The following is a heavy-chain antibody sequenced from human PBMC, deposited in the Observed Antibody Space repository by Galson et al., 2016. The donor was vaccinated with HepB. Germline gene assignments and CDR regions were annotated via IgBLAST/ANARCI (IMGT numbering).Heavy chain of an antibody. J-gene: IGHJ4*02. CDR1: GYKFTDYA. V-gene: IGHV1-18*01. Sequence: SVKVSCKASGYKFTDYAITWVRQAPGRGLEWMGWINVRNGETNSAQRLQGRVTMTRETSTSTVFLDLRRLRSDDTAMYFCARGRSMPYFDSWGQGTLVTVSS. CDR3: ARGRSMPYFDS. CDR2: INVRNGET. D-gene: IGHD2-2*01.